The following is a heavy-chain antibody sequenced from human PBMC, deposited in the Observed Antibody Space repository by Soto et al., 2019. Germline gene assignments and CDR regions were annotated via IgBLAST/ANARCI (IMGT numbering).Heavy chain of an antibody. D-gene: IGHD2-8*02. CDR3: ARDPYRWHSHPKTYNWFVP. J-gene: IGHJ5*02. Sequence: SETLSLTCTVSGGSISSGDYYWSWIRQPPGKGLEWIGYIYYSGRTYYNPSLKSRVTISVDTSKNQFSLKLSSVTAAYTAVYYCARDPYRWHSHPKTYNWFVPWCPGPLVTVSS. CDR2: IYYSGRT. CDR1: GGSISSGDYY. V-gene: IGHV4-30-4*01.